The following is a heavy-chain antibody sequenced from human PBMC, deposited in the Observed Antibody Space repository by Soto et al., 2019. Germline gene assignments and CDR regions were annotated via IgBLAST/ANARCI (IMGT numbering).Heavy chain of an antibody. CDR2: IYYSGST. CDR1: GGSISSYY. CDR3: ATGGSYRSIDAFDI. D-gene: IGHD1-26*01. Sequence: TSETLSLTCTVSGGSISSYYWSWIRQPPGKGLEWIGYIYYSGSTNYNPSLKSRVTISVDTSKNQFSLKLSSVTAADTAVYYCATGGSYRSIDAFDIWGQGTMVTVSS. J-gene: IGHJ3*02. V-gene: IGHV4-59*01.